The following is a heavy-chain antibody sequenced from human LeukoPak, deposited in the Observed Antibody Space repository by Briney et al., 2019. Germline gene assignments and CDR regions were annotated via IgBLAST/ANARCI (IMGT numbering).Heavy chain of an antibody. Sequence: GGSLRPSCAASGFTFSDYYMSWIRQAPGKGLEWISYISSSGSTIYYADSVKGRFTISRDNAKNSLYLQMNSLRAEDTAVYYCAREKRVVPAAIWHWFDPWGQGTLVTVSS. CDR3: AREKRVVPAAIWHWFDP. D-gene: IGHD2-2*02. J-gene: IGHJ5*02. CDR2: ISSSGSTI. CDR1: GFTFSDYY. V-gene: IGHV3-11*01.